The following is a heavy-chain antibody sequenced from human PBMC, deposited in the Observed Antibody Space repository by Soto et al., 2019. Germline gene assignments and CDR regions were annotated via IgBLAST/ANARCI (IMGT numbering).Heavy chain of an antibody. Sequence: LRLSCAASGFSFSNYAMHWVRQAPGKGLEWVAVISYDGRDKYYEDSVKGRYTISRDKSKNTLFLQMNSLRAEDTAVYYCARYCRSTSCYDYWGQGTLVTVSS. J-gene: IGHJ4*02. D-gene: IGHD2-2*01. CDR1: GFSFSNYA. CDR2: ISYDGRDK. CDR3: ARYCRSTSCYDY. V-gene: IGHV3-30*03.